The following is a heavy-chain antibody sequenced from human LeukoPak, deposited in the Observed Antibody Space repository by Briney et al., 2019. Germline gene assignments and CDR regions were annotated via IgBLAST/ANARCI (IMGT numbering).Heavy chain of an antibody. CDR1: GASISTNTHY. V-gene: IGHV4-61*05. D-gene: IGHD2-15*01. J-gene: IGHJ4*02. CDR2: IYYSGST. Sequence: SETLSLTCIVSGASISTNTHYWGWVRQPPGKGLEWIGYIYYSGSTNYNPSLKSRVTISVDTSKNQFSLKLSSVTAADTAVYYCARVLCSGGSCYFDYWGQGTLVTVSS. CDR3: ARVLCSGGSCYFDY.